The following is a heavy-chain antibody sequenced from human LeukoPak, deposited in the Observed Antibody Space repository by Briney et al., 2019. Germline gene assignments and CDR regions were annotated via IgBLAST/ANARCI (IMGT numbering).Heavy chain of an antibody. CDR2: IYTSGST. CDR1: GGSISSGSYY. J-gene: IGHJ4*02. D-gene: IGHD6-19*01. CDR3: ARGARIAVAGSYFDY. Sequence: SETLSLTCTVSGGSISSGSYYWSWIRQPAGKGLEWIGRIYTSGSTNYNPSLKSRVTISVDTSKNQFSLKLSSVTAADTAVYYCARGARIAVAGSYFDYWGQGTLVTVSS. V-gene: IGHV4-61*02.